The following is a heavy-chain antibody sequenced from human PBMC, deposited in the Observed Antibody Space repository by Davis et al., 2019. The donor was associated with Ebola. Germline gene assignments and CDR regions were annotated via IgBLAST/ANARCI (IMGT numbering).Heavy chain of an antibody. J-gene: IGHJ5*02. Sequence: GESLKISCAASGFTFSDYYMSWIRQAPGKGLEWVSYISSSSSYTNYADSVKGRFTISRDNAKNSLYLQMNRLTAEDTAVYYCAREVGRAMFDPWGHGSLVTVSS. CDR3: AREVGRAMFDP. V-gene: IGHV3-11*06. D-gene: IGHD1-26*01. CDR1: GFTFSDYY. CDR2: ISSSSSYT.